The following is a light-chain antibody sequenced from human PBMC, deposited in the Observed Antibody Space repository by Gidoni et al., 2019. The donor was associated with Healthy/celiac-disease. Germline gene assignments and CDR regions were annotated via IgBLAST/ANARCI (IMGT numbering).Light chain of an antibody. CDR1: QSVSSSY. J-gene: IGKJ4*01. Sequence: EIVLTQSPGTLSLSPGERATLSCRASQSVSSSYLAWYQQKPGQAARLLIYGASSRATGIPDRFSGSGSGTDFTLTISRLEPEDFAVYYCQQYGSSPQRTFGGGTKVEIK. V-gene: IGKV3-20*01. CDR2: GAS. CDR3: QQYGSSPQRT.